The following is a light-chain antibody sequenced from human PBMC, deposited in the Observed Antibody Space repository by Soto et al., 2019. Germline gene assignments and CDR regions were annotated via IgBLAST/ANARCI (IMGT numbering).Light chain of an antibody. V-gene: IGKV1-5*03. CDR1: QSISSW. Sequence: DIQMTQSPSTLSASVGDRVTITCRASQSISSWLAWYQHQPGKAPNLQSYTATSLESGVPSRFSGSGSGTEFILTISSLQPDDFATYYCQQYNSWPLTFGGGTKVEIK. J-gene: IGKJ4*01. CDR3: QQYNSWPLT. CDR2: TAT.